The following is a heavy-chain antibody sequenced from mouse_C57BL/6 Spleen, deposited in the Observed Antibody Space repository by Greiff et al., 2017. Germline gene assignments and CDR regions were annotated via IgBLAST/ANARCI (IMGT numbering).Heavy chain of an antibody. CDR3: ARSYYYAMDD. CDR2: IYPSDSET. V-gene: IGHV1-61*01. D-gene: IGHD1-1*01. CDR1: GYTFTSYW. Sequence: VQLQQPGAELVRPGSSVKLSCKASGYTFTSYWMDWVKQRPGQGLEWIGNIYPSDSETHYNQKFKDKATLTVDKSSSTAYMQLSSLTSEDSAVCDCARSYYYAMDDWGQGTSVTVSS. J-gene: IGHJ4*01.